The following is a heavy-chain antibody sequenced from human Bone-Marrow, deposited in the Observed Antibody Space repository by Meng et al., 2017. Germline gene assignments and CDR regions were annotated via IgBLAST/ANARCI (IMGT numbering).Heavy chain of an antibody. CDR3: ARFALLDY. V-gene: IGHV3-15*01. CDR1: GFTFSNAW. Sequence: EVLLVESGGVLVKPGGSLRLSCAASGFTFSNAWMSWVRQAPGKGLEWVGRIKSKTDGGTTDYAAPVKGRFTISRDNSKNTLYLQMNSLRAEDTAVYYCARFALLDYWGQGTLVTVSS. CDR2: IKSKTDGGTT. D-gene: IGHD3-10*01. J-gene: IGHJ4*02.